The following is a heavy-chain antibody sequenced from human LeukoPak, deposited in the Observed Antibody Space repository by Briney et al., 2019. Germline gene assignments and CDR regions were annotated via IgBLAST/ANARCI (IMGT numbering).Heavy chain of an antibody. V-gene: IGHV3-66*01. CDR1: GFTVSSNY. CDR2: IYSGGST. CDR3: ARAPYCGGDCYSISYGMDV. J-gene: IGHJ6*02. Sequence: PGGSLRLSCAASGFTVSSNYMSWVRQAPGKGLEWVSVIYSGGSTYYADSVKGRFTISRDSSKNTLYLQMNSLRAEDTAVYYCARAPYCGGDCYSISYGMDVWGQGTTVTVSS. D-gene: IGHD2-21*02.